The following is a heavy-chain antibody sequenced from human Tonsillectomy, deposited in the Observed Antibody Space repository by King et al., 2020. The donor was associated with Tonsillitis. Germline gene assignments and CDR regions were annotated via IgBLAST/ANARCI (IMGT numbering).Heavy chain of an antibody. V-gene: IGHV4-59*08. CDR1: GGSISSYY. D-gene: IGHD5-18*01. CDR3: ARNEYSYGYGYYFDY. J-gene: IGHJ4*02. CDR2: IYYSGNT. Sequence: VQLQESGPGLVKPSETLSLTCTVSGGSISSYYWSWIRQPPGKRLEWIGYIYYSGNTNYNPSLKSRVTISVDTSKNQFSLNLSSVTAADTAVYYCARNEYSYGYGYYFDYWGQGALVTVSS.